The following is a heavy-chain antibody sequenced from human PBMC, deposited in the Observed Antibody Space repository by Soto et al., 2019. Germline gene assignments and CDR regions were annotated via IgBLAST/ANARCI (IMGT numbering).Heavy chain of an antibody. CDR3: GRGGVVDYGDYNT. D-gene: IGHD4-17*01. V-gene: IGHV1-69*02. Sequence: QVNLVQSGAEVRKPGSSVKVSCKTSGATLNNYIIGWVRQAPGQGLEWMGRIIPILGIPNYSQRFQDRLPVTAARSASTLYLELSSLRSAATAIYFCGRGGVVDYGDYNTWGQGTLVTVSS. CDR1: GATLNNYI. CDR2: IIPILGIP. J-gene: IGHJ5*02.